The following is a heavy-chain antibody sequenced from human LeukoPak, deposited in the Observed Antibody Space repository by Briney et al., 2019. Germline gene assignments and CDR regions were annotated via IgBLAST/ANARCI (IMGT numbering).Heavy chain of an antibody. CDR3: AKVFSGYPDYLDY. CDR1: GFTFSSYA. D-gene: IGHD3-22*01. J-gene: IGHJ4*02. CDR2: ISDSGAST. V-gene: IGHV3-23*01. Sequence: GGSLRLSCAASGFTFSSYAMSWFRQAPGKGLEWVSAISDSGASTYYADSVKGRFTISRDNSKNALDLQMNSLRAEDTAVYYCAKVFSGYPDYLDYWGQGTLVTVSS.